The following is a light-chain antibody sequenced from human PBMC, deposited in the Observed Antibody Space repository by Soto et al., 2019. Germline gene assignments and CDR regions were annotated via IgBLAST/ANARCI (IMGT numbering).Light chain of an antibody. CDR2: GAS. CDR1: QSASSSY. Sequence: ETVLTQSPGTLSLSPGERATLSCRASQSASSSYLAWYQQKPGQAPRLLIYGASTRATGIPDRFSGSGSGTDFTLTISNLQPEDFAIYYCQQSFRTPRTFGQGTKVEIK. J-gene: IGKJ1*01. CDR3: QQSFRTPRT. V-gene: IGKV3-20*01.